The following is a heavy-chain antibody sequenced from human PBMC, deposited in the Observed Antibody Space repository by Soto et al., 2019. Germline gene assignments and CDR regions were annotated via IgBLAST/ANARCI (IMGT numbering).Heavy chain of an antibody. CDR3: ATVAGILQGFDY. CDR2: SDPEDGET. V-gene: IGHV1-24*01. J-gene: IGHJ4*02. CDR1: GYTLTELS. D-gene: IGHD6-19*01. Sequence: SVKVSCKVSGYTLTELSMHWVRQAPGKGLEWMGGSDPEDGETIYAQKFQGRVTMTEDTSTDTAYMELSSLRSEDTAVYYCATVAGILQGFDYWGQGTLVTVSS.